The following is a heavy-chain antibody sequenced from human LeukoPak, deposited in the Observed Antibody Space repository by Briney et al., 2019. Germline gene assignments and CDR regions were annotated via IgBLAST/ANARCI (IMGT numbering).Heavy chain of an antibody. V-gene: IGHV1-18*01. CDR3: ARVYCSATACQVPLSQNYYYMDV. CDR1: GYTFTNSG. J-gene: IGHJ6*03. Sequence: ASVKVSCKASGYTFTNSGVSWVRQAPGQGLEWMGWITTYNGITDYAQTFQARFTMPTATSTRPAYMERRSLRSDDPALYSCARVYCSATACQVPLSQNYYYMDVWGKGTTVTVSS. D-gene: IGHD2-15*01. CDR2: ITTYNGIT.